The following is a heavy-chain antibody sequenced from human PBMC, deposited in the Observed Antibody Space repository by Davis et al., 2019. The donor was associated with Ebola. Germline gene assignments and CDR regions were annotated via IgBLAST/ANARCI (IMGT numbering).Heavy chain of an antibody. CDR1: GYIFTSYG. V-gene: IGHV1-18*04. CDR3: ARAEFP. J-gene: IGHJ4*02. Sequence: ASVKVSCKASGYIFTSYGFSWVRQAPGQGLEWMGWISVYNGNKIYAQQFQDRITMTTDTSTSTAYMELRSLRSDDTAVYYCARAEFPWGQGTLVTVSS. D-gene: IGHD3-10*01. CDR2: ISVYNGNK.